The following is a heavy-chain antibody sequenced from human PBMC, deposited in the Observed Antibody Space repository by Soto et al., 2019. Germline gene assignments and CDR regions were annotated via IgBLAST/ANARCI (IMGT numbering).Heavy chain of an antibody. CDR3: AKGASLYDFCVGQ. J-gene: IGHJ4*02. Sequence: PGVSLRLSCGGSGFTFWDYAMTWVRRAPGKGLEWVSSISGTTGKTYYADSVRGRFTISRDNSRNMLFLQMNSLTGEDTAEYYCAKGASLYDFCVGQGGRGVQVTSPQ. V-gene: IGHV3-23*01. D-gene: IGHD3-3*01. CDR2: ISGTTGKT. CDR1: GFTFWDYA.